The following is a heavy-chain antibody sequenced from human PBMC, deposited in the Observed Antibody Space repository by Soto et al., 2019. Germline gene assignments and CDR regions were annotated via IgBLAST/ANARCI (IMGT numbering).Heavy chain of an antibody. CDR3: ASQGVDFWRVGHYYGLGV. V-gene: IGHV1-2*04. Sequence: QVHLVQSGAEVRKSGASVKVSCKASGYNFNDYYIHWVRQAPGQGLQWMGCINPDSGGTDYAVKFQGWVTMTRDTSTSAAYVEMRRLRLDDTAIYYCASQGVDFWRVGHYYGLGVWGQGTAVTVAS. CDR1: GYNFNDYY. D-gene: IGHD3-3*01. J-gene: IGHJ6*02. CDR2: INPDSGGT.